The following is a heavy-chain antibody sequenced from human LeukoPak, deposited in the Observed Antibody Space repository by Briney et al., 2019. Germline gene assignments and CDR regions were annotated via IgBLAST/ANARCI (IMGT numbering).Heavy chain of an antibody. V-gene: IGHV2-5*02. CDR2: IFWDNDK. CDR3: VHSPWTPVSDRYYFGS. J-gene: IGHJ4*02. D-gene: IGHD1-1*01. Sequence: SGPTLVKPTQTLTLTCTFSGFSLRNRAGVGWIRQPPGKALEWLALIFWDNDKRYSPSLKSRLTITKDTSKNQVVLTMTNMDPVDTATYYCVHSPWTPVSDRYYFGSWGQGTLVPVSS. CDR1: GFSLRNRAG.